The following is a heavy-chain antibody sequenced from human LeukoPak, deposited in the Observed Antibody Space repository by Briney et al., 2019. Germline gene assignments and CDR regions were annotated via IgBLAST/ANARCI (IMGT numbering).Heavy chain of an antibody. J-gene: IGHJ4*02. CDR1: GFTFSSYG. D-gene: IGHD3-9*01. CDR2: ISYDGSNK. CDR3: AKDRLAPFDY. Sequence: HTGGSLRPSCAASGFTFSSYGMHWVRQAPGKGLEWVAVISYDGSNKYYADSVKGRFTISRDNSKNTLYLQMNSLRAEDTAVYYCAKDRLAPFDYWGQGTLVTVSS. V-gene: IGHV3-30*18.